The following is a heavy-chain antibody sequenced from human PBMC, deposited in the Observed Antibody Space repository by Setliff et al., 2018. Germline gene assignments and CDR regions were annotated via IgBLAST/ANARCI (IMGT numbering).Heavy chain of an antibody. CDR3: ARSPGWIPWFDS. CDR2: IGGSSNTK. V-gene: IGHV3-48*04. Sequence: GGSLRLSCAASGFSFSSYTMNWVRQAPGKGLEWISSIGGSSNTKYYADSVKGRFTISRDNAKTSLYLQMDSLRVEDTAVYFCARSPGWIPWFDSWGQGTLVTVSS. D-gene: IGHD5-18*01. CDR1: GFSFSSYT. J-gene: IGHJ5*01.